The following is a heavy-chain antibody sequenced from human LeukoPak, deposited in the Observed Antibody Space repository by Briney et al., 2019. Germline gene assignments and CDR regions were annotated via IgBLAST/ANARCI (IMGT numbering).Heavy chain of an antibody. J-gene: IGHJ4*02. D-gene: IGHD4-17*01. CDR2: INPSGGST. Sequence: ASVTVSCKASGYTFTSYYMHWVRQAPGQGLEWMGIINPSGGSTSYAQKFQGRVTMTRDMSTSTVYMELSSLRSEDTAVYYCARDSQDGDFDYWGQGTLVTVSS. V-gene: IGHV1-46*01. CDR3: ARDSQDGDFDY. CDR1: GYTFTSYY.